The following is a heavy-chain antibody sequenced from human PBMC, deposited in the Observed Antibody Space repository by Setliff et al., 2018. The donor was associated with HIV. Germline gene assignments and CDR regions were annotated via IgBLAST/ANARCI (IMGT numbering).Heavy chain of an antibody. D-gene: IGHD2-21*01. V-gene: IGHV3-48*01. CDR1: GFIFRNYS. J-gene: IGHJ6*03. CDR2: LSSSGRTT. CDR3: VSHCGDDICPPSSPMDV. Sequence: HPGGSLRLSCVASGFIFRNYSLNWVRQAPEKGLEWVSYLSSSGRTTSYTDSVRGRFTMSRDNAKNSVFLQMNSLRAEDTAIYYCVSHCGDDICPPSSPMDVWSKGTTVTVSS.